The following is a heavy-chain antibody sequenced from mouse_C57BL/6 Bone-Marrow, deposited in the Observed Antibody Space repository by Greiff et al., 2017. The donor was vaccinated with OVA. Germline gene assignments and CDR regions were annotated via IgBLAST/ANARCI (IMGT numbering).Heavy chain of an antibody. CDR1: GYSITSGYY. Sequence: EVQLQESGPGLVKPSQSLSLTCSVTGYSITSGYYWNWIRQFPGNKLEWMGYISYDGSNNYNPSLKNRISITRDTSKNQFFLKLNSVTTEDTATYYCASLYYDYDGYAMDYWGQGTSVTVSS. CDR2: ISYDGSN. J-gene: IGHJ4*01. V-gene: IGHV3-6*01. D-gene: IGHD2-4*01. CDR3: ASLYYDYDGYAMDY.